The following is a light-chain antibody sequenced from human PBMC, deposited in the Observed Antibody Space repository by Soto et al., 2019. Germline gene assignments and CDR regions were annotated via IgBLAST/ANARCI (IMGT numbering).Light chain of an antibody. J-gene: IGKJ5*01. Sequence: EIVLTQSPGTLSLSPGDRASLSCRASQNLSRYFLAWYQHKPGQAPRLLIYGASTRATGVTARFRGGGSGTEFTLTISSLQSEDSAVYYCQQYHKWPPITFGQGTRLEIK. CDR1: QNLSRY. V-gene: IGKV3-15*01. CDR3: QQYHKWPPIT. CDR2: GAS.